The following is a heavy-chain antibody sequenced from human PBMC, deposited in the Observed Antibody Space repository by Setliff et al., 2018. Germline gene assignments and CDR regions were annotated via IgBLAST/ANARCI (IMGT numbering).Heavy chain of an antibody. V-gene: IGHV4-39*07. CDR2: VYTSGST. J-gene: IGHJ4*02. CDR3: ARGSEYYYGSGTIDS. D-gene: IGHD3-10*01. Sequence: SETLSLTCIVAGDSISNSDYYWGWIRQPPGKGLEWIGRVYTSGSTNYNPALKSRVTISKDTSKNQFSLRLNSVSAADTAVYYCARGSEYYYGSGTIDSWGQGTLVTVSS. CDR1: GDSISNSDYY.